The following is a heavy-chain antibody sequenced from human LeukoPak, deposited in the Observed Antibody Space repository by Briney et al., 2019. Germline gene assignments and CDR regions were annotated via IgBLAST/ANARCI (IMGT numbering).Heavy chain of an antibody. CDR1: GFTFTDYY. Sequence: GGSLRLSCAASGFTFTDYYMSWVRQAPGKGLEWVSVIYSGSSTYYADSVKGRFTISRDNSKNTLYLQMNSLRAEDTAVYYCARDSSSGWYHGYWGQGTLVTVSS. V-gene: IGHV3-66*01. J-gene: IGHJ4*02. D-gene: IGHD6-19*01. CDR2: IYSGSST. CDR3: ARDSSSGWYHGY.